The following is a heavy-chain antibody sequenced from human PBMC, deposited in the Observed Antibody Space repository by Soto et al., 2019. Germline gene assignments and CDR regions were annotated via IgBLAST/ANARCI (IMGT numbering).Heavy chain of an antibody. CDR3: APCSGGSCYSVSEYFQH. V-gene: IGHV3-23*01. CDR2: ISGSGGST. J-gene: IGHJ1*01. D-gene: IGHD2-15*01. CDR1: GFTFSSYA. Sequence: EVQLLESGGGLVQPGGSLRLSCAASGFTFSSYAMSWVRQAPGKGLEWVSAISGSGGSTYYADSVKGRFTISRDNSKNTLYLQMNSPRAEDTAVYYCAPCSGGSCYSVSEYFQHWGQGTLVTVSS.